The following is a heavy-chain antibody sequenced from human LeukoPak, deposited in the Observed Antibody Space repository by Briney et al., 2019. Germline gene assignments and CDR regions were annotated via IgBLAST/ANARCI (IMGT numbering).Heavy chain of an antibody. CDR2: INHSGST. V-gene: IGHV4-34*01. J-gene: IGHJ6*02. D-gene: IGHD2-15*01. CDR1: GGSFSGYY. Sequence: SETLSLTCAVYGGSFSGYYWSWIRQPPGKGLEWIGEINHSGSTNYNPSLKSRVTISVDTSKNQFSLKLSSVTAADTAVYYCARGPRSYCSGGSCYSLYYYYGMDVWGRGTTVTVSS. CDR3: ARGPRSYCSGGSCYSLYYYYGMDV.